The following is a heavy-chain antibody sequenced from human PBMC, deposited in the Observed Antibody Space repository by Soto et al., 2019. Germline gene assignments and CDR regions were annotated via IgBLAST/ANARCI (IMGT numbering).Heavy chain of an antibody. J-gene: IGHJ6*02. D-gene: IGHD3-22*01. V-gene: IGHV3-23*01. CDR1: GFTVSSYA. CDR2: ISGSGGST. CDR3: AKDTYSSGYRPHNYYYGMDV. Sequence: GGSLRLSCAASGFTVSSYAMSWVRQAPGKGLEWVGAISGSGGSTYYADTVKGRFTISRDNTKNTLYLQMNSLRAEDTAVYYCAKDTYSSGYRPHNYYYGMDVWGQGTTVTVSS.